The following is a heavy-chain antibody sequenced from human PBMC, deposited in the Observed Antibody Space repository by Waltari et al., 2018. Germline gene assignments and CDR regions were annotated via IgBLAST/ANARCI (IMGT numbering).Heavy chain of an antibody. D-gene: IGHD3-3*01. J-gene: IGHJ4*02. Sequence: QVQLQESGPGLVKPSETLSLICSVSGDSITNYYWSWVRQPPGKGLEWIGYIAYSGSTRYNPYLKSRATISVDTSKKQFSLRLGSVTAADTAIYYCARSYDFWSGYPRHYWGQGTLVTVSS. CDR1: GDSITNYY. CDR3: ARSYDFWSGYPRHY. CDR2: IAYSGST. V-gene: IGHV4-59*01.